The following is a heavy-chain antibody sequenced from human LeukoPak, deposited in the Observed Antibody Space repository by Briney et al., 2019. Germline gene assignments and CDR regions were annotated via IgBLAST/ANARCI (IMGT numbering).Heavy chain of an antibody. CDR2: ISYDGSNK. J-gene: IGHJ4*02. Sequence: GRSLRLSCAASGFTFSSYGMHWVRQAPGKGLEWVAVISYDGSNKYYADSVKGRFTISRDNSKNTLYLQMNSLRAEDTAVYYCAKDRDGDYGFDYWGQGTLVTVSS. V-gene: IGHV3-30*18. CDR1: GFTFSSYG. D-gene: IGHD4-17*01. CDR3: AKDRDGDYGFDY.